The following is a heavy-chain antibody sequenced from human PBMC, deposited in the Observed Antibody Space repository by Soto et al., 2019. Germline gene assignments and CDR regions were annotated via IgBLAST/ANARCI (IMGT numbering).Heavy chain of an antibody. J-gene: IGHJ4*02. Sequence: GGSLRLSCSASGFTFSSYAMHWVRQAPGKGLEYVSAISSNGGSTYYADSVKGRFTISRDNSKNTLYLQMSSLRAEDTAAYYCVTTIAVAGTGFDYWGQGTLVTVSS. CDR1: GFTFSSYA. V-gene: IGHV3-64D*06. D-gene: IGHD6-19*01. CDR3: VTTIAVAGTGFDY. CDR2: ISSNGGST.